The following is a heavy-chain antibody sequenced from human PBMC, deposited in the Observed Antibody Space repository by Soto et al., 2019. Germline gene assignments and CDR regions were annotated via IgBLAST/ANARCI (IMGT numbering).Heavy chain of an antibody. CDR1: GFSLSTSGVG. Sequence: QITLKESGPTLVKPTQTLTLTCTFSGFSLSTSGVGVGWIRQPPVKALEWLAVIYWDEYKHYSPSLKSRLTITKDTSKNQVVLTMTNMDPVDTATYYCAHKGYGDYPLDYWGQGTLLTFSS. CDR3: AHKGYGDYPLDY. J-gene: IGHJ4*02. CDR2: IYWDEYK. D-gene: IGHD4-17*01. V-gene: IGHV2-5*02.